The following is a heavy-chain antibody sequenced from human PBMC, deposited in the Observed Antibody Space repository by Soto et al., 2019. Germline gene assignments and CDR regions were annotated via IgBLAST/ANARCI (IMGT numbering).Heavy chain of an antibody. CDR3: ARTLIAAAGTGLDY. CDR1: GGSISSYY. CDR2: IYYSGST. Sequence: SETLSLTCTVSGGSISSYYWSWIRQPPGKGLEWIGYIYYSGSTNYNPSLKSRVTISVDTSKNQFSLKLSSVTAADTAVYYCARTLIAAAGTGLDYWGQGTLVTVSS. V-gene: IGHV4-59*01. D-gene: IGHD6-13*01. J-gene: IGHJ4*02.